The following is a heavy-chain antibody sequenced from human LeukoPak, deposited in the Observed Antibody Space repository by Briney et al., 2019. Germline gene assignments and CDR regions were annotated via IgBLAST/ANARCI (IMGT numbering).Heavy chain of an antibody. CDR2: VAYSGSS. CDR3: ASVVRGVVTSNWFHP. CDR1: GDSLNTYY. V-gene: IGHV4-59*01. Sequence: PSETLSLTCTVSGDSLNTYYWTWIRQTPGKGLEWIGFVAYSGSSNYNPSLKSRVSISIDTSKNQFSLALTSVTPADTAVYYCASVVRGVVTSNWFHPWGQGPLVRVSS. J-gene: IGHJ5*02. D-gene: IGHD2-21*02.